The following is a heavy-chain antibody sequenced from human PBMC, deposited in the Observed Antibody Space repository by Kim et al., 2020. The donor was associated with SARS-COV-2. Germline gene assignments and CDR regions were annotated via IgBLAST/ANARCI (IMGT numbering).Heavy chain of an antibody. D-gene: IGHD3-3*01. CDR1: GGSISSGGYY. CDR3: ARGDTIFGVVINAFDI. J-gene: IGHJ3*02. V-gene: IGHV4-31*03. Sequence: SETLSLTCTVSGGSISSGGYYWSWIRQHPGKGLEWIGYIYYSGSTYYNPSLKRRVTISVDTSKNQFSLKLSSVTAADTAVYYCARGDTIFGVVINAFDIWGQGTMGTVSS. CDR2: IYYSGST.